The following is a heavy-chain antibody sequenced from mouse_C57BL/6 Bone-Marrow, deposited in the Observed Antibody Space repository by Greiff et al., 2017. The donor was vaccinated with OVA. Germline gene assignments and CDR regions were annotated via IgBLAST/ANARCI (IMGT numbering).Heavy chain of an antibody. V-gene: IGHV1-18*01. Sequence: EVQLQESGPELVKPGASVKIPCKASGYPFTDYNMDWVKQSHGKSLEWIGDINPNNGGTIYNQKFKGKATLTVDKSSSTAYMELRSRTSEDTAVYYCARSGTGGFAYWGQGTLVTVSA. CDR3: ARSGTGGFAY. D-gene: IGHD3-1*01. J-gene: IGHJ3*01. CDR2: INPNNGGT. CDR1: GYPFTDYN.